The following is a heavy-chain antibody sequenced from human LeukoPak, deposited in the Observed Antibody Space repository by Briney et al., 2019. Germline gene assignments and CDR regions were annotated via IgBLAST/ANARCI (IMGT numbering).Heavy chain of an antibody. V-gene: IGHV5-51*01. CDR1: GYSFTSYW. CDR3: ARTAAAGTLFFRWFDP. D-gene: IGHD6-13*01. J-gene: IGHJ5*02. CDR2: IYPGDSDT. Sequence: GESLKISCKGSGYSFTSYWIGWVRQMPGKGLEWMGIIYPGDSDTRYSPSFQGQVTISADKSISTAYLQWSSLKASDTAMYYCARTAAAGTLFFRWFDPWGQGTLVTVSS.